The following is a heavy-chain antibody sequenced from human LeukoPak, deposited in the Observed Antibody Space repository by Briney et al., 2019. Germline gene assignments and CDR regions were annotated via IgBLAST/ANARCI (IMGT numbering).Heavy chain of an antibody. V-gene: IGHV1-8*01. J-gene: IGHJ4*02. CDR2: MNPNSGNT. D-gene: IGHD1-26*01. CDR3: ATGRRYSGSYRPYYFDY. CDR1: GYTFTSYD. Sequence: ASVKVSCKASGYTFTSYDINWVRQATGQGLEWMGWMNPNSGNTGYAQKFQGRVTMTRNTSISTAYMELSSLRSEDTAVYYCATGRRYSGSYRPYYFDYWGQGTLVTVSS.